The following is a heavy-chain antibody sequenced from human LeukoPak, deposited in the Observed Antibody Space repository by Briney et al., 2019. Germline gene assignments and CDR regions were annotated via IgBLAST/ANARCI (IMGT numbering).Heavy chain of an antibody. Sequence: GGSLRLSCAASGFTFSNFGMHWVRQAPGKGLEWVAFIRYDGSNKYYADSVKGRFTISRDNSKNTLYPQMNSLRAEDTAVYYCAKEDYDFWSGYFADYFDYWGQGTLVTVSS. V-gene: IGHV3-30*02. J-gene: IGHJ4*02. D-gene: IGHD3-3*01. CDR1: GFTFSNFG. CDR2: IRYDGSNK. CDR3: AKEDYDFWSGYFADYFDY.